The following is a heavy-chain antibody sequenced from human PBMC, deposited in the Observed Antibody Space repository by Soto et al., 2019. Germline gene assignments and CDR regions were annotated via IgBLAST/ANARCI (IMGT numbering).Heavy chain of an antibody. CDR2: ISAYNGNT. CDR1: GYTFTSYG. CDR3: ARAPRNSPYYYYGMDV. V-gene: IGHV1-18*04. Sequence: ASVKVSCKASGYTFTSYGISWVRQAPGQGLEWMGWISAYNGNTNYAQKLQGRVTMTTDTSTSTAYMELRSLRSDDTAVYYCARAPRNSPYYYYGMDVWGQGTTVTVSS. D-gene: IGHD4-4*01. J-gene: IGHJ6*02.